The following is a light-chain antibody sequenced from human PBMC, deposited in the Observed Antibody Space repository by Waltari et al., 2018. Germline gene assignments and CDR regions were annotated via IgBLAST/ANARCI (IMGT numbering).Light chain of an antibody. CDR1: SSVVGRYNF. Sequence: QSALPQPASVSGSPGQSITISCTGRSSVVGRYNFVSLSQQHPGKAPQLMIYDVTDRPSGVSNRFSASKSANTASLTISGLQPEDEADYYCSSHTTSSTLVFGGGTRVTVL. CDR2: DVT. CDR3: SSHTTSSTLV. J-gene: IGLJ3*02. V-gene: IGLV2-14*03.